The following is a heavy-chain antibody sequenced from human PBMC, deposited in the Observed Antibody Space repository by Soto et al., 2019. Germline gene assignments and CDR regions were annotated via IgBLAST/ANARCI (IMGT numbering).Heavy chain of an antibody. V-gene: IGHV1-18*01. J-gene: IGHJ4*02. D-gene: IGHD2-21*02. CDR1: GYTFTSYG. CDR2: ISAYNGNT. CDR3: ARGEGAYCGGDCYSVGPEGGDNCDY. Sequence: QVQLVQSGAEVKKPGASVKVSCKASGYTFTSYGISWVRQAPGQGLEWMGWISAYNGNTNYAQKLQGRVTMTTDTSTRTAYMELRGLRSDDTAGYYCARGEGAYCGGDCYSVGPEGGDNCDYWGQGTLVTVSS.